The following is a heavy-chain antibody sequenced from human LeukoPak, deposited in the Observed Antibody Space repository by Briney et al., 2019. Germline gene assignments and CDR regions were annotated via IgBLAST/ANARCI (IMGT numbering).Heavy chain of an antibody. CDR1: GFTLSSYW. CDR3: ARDVGLNGDHAFGY. Sequence: GGSLRLSCAASGFTLSSYWMHWVRQAPGKGLLWVSRISSDGSTTSYADSVKGRFTISRDNAKNTLYLQMNSLRAEDTAVYYCARDVGLNGDHAFGYWGQGTLVTVSS. V-gene: IGHV3-74*01. CDR2: ISSDGSTT. J-gene: IGHJ4*02. D-gene: IGHD4-17*01.